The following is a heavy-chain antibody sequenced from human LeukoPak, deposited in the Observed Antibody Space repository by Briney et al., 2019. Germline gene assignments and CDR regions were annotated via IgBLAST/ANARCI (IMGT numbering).Heavy chain of an antibody. CDR3: ARGGQWLVLSIVLVQNENFDY. J-gene: IGHJ4*02. CDR2: INPNSGGT. Sequence: ASVKVSCKASGYTFTGYYMHWVRQAPGRGLEWMGRINPNSGGTNYAQKFQGRVTMTRDTSISTAYMELSRLRSDDTAVYYCARGGQWLVLSIVLVQNENFDYWGQGTLVTVSS. V-gene: IGHV1-2*06. D-gene: IGHD6-19*01. CDR1: GYTFTGYY.